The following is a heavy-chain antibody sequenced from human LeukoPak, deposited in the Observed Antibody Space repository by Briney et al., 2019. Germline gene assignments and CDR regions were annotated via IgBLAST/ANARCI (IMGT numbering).Heavy chain of an antibody. J-gene: IGHJ2*01. CDR1: GXSISTYY. D-gene: IGHD3-10*01. Sequence: SETLSLTCTVSGXSISTYYGSWIRQPPGKGLEWIGYIYNNGINNYNPSLRSRVTISIDTSKNQLSLKLNSVTAADTAVYYCAKFRLPGIGLRDWFFDLWGRGALVTVSS. V-gene: IGHV4-59*08. CDR3: AKFRLPGIGLRDWFFDL. CDR2: IYNNGIN.